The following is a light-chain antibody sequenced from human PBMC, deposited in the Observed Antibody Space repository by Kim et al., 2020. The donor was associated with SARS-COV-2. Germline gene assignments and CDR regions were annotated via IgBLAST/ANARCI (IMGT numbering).Light chain of an antibody. Sequence: EIVLTQSPGTLSLSPGERATLSCRASQSVSSSYLAWYQQKPGQAPRLLIYGASSRATGIPDRFSGSGSGTDFTLTISRLEPEDFAVYYGKQYGSSWTFGQGTKVDIK. J-gene: IGKJ1*01. CDR1: QSVSSSY. CDR3: KQYGSSWT. CDR2: GAS. V-gene: IGKV3-20*01.